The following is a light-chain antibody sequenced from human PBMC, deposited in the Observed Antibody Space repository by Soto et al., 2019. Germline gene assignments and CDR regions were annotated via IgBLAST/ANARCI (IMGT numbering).Light chain of an antibody. CDR1: QSLTTN. V-gene: IGKV3-20*01. Sequence: EVVMLQSPGTLSVSPGERAILSCRASQSLTTNLAWYQQKPGQAPRLLMSGASNRASGVPVRFSGSGSGTDFTLTITRLEPEDFALYYCQQYGGSPITFGLGTRLEIK. J-gene: IGKJ5*01. CDR2: GAS. CDR3: QQYGGSPIT.